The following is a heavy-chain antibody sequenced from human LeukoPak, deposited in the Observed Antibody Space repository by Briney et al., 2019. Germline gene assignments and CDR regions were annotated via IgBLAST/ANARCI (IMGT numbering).Heavy chain of an antibody. J-gene: IGHJ5*02. CDR3: ARRSTPGTTDWFDP. V-gene: IGHV4-38-2*01. CDR2: IYHSGST. Sequence: SETLSLTCAVSGYSISSGYYWGWIRQPPGKGLEWIGSIYHSGSTYYNPSLKSRVTISVDTSKNQFSLKLSSVTAADTAVYYCARRSTPGTTDWFDPWGQGTLVTVSS. D-gene: IGHD1-1*01. CDR1: GYSISSGYY.